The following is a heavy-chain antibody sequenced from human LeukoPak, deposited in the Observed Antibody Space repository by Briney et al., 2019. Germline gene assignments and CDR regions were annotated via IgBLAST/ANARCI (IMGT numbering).Heavy chain of an antibody. D-gene: IGHD2-2*01. J-gene: IGHJ4*02. Sequence: ASVTVSCKASGYTFTSYYMHWVRQAPGQGLEWMGIINPSGGSTSYAQKFQGRVTITRDTSTSTVYMELSSLRSEDTAVYYCARDAQEYCSSTSRHSSFGDYWGQGTLVTVSS. CDR2: INPSGGST. CDR1: GYTFTSYY. CDR3: ARDAQEYCSSTSRHSSFGDY. V-gene: IGHV1-46*01.